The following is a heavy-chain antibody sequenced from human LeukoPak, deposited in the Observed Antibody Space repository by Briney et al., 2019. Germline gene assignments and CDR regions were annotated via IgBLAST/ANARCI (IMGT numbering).Heavy chain of an antibody. V-gene: IGHV3-23*01. D-gene: IGHD6-13*01. CDR2: VSGSGDRM. CDR3: AKAAAAPGFDF. Sequence: GGSLRLSCAASGFTSSSYALNWVRQAPGKGLEWVATVSGSGDRMYHADSVKGRFTISRDNSKNTIYLEMNSLRAEDTALYYCAKAAAAPGFDFWGQGTLVTVSS. J-gene: IGHJ4*02. CDR1: GFTSSSYA.